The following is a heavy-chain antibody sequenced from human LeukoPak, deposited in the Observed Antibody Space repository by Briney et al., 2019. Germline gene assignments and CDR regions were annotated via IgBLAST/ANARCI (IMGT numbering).Heavy chain of an antibody. CDR1: GGSISSYY. J-gene: IGHJ4*02. CDR3: ARDHGVEHSSGWWGVGFDY. Sequence: SETLSLTCTVSGGSISSYYWSWIRQPPGKGLEWIGYIYYSGSTNYNPSLKSRVTISVDTSKNQFSLKLSSVTAADTAVYYCARDHGVEHSSGWWGVGFDYWGQGTLVTVSS. D-gene: IGHD6-19*01. V-gene: IGHV4-59*01. CDR2: IYYSGST.